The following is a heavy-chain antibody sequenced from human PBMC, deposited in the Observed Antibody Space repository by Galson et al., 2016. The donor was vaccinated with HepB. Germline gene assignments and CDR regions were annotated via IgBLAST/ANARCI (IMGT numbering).Heavy chain of an antibody. CDR3: ARVPAGSGFGAGYYYDAMDV. D-gene: IGHD3-16*01. CDR2: INPNSGAT. J-gene: IGHJ6*04. CDR1: GYTFIAYY. V-gene: IGHV1-2*02. Sequence: SVKVSCKASGYTFIAYYVHWVRQAPGQGLQWMGWINPNSGATTYEQSFQGRVTMTRDTSINTAYMDLSSLRPDDTADYYCARVPAGSGFGAGYYYDAMDVWGKGTTVTVSS.